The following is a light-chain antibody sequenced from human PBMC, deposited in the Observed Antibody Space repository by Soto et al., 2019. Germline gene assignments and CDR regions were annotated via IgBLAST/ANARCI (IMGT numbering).Light chain of an antibody. CDR3: GTWDSTLSVGV. Sequence: QSVLTQPPSVSAAPGQNVTISCSGTYSNIGKNYVSWYQHLPGTAPKLLIYDDNKRPSGIPDRFSGSRSGTSATLDITGLPTGDEADYYCGTWDSTLSVGVFGGGTKLTV. V-gene: IGLV1-51*01. CDR1: YSNIGKNY. CDR2: DDN. J-gene: IGLJ3*02.